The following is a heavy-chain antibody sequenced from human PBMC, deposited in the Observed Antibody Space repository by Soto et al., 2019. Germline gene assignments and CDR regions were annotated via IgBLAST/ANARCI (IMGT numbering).Heavy chain of an antibody. CDR1: GGSISSTNW. CDR2: IYHSGST. D-gene: IGHD2-8*01. CDR3: AILVVYGGLYYYGMDV. Sequence: PSETLSLTCAVSGGSISSTNWSSWVRQPPGKGLEWIGEIYHSGSTNYNPSLKSRVTISVDKSKNQFSLKLSSVIAADTAVYYCAILVVYGGLYYYGMDVWGQGTTVTVSS. J-gene: IGHJ6*02. V-gene: IGHV4-4*02.